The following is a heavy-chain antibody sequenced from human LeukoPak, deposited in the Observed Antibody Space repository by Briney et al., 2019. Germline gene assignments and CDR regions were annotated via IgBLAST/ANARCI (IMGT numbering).Heavy chain of an antibody. CDR1: GFTFSGYA. V-gene: IGHV3-23*01. Sequence: GGSLRLSRAASGFTFSGYAMSWVRQAPGKGLEWVSAISGSGTNTYYADSVKGRFTISRDNSKNTLHLQMNSLRGEDTAVYYCAKDIRYYYDRSGFYYDYWGQGTLLTVSS. CDR3: AKDIRYYYDRSGFYYDY. CDR2: ISGSGTNT. J-gene: IGHJ4*02. D-gene: IGHD3-22*01.